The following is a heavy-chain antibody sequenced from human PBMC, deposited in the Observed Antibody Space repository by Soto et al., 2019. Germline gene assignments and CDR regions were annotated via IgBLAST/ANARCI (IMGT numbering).Heavy chain of an antibody. V-gene: IGHV4-39*01. Sequence: PSETLSLTCTVSGGSISSSSYYWGWIRQPPGKGLEWIGSIYYSGSTYYNPSLKSRVTISVDTSKNQFSLKLSSVTAADTAVYYCARQGEGDDFDIWGQGTMVTVAS. CDR3: ARQGEGDDFDI. J-gene: IGHJ3*02. CDR1: GGSISSSSYY. CDR2: IYYSGST. D-gene: IGHD3-10*01.